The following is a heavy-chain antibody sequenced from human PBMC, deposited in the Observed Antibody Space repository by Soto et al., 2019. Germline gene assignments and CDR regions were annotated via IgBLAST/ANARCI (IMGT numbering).Heavy chain of an antibody. D-gene: IGHD3-9*01. CDR3: TKGSHYDILTAYHAFDF. V-gene: IGHV1-18*01. J-gene: IGHJ4*02. CDR1: GYTFTSYG. CDR2: ISAYNGNT. Sequence: ASVKVSCKASGYTFTSYGISWVRQAPGQGLEWMGWISAYNGNTNYAQKLQGRVTMTTDTSTSTAYMELRSLRSDDTAVYFCTKGSHYDILTAYHAFDFWGPGTLVTVSS.